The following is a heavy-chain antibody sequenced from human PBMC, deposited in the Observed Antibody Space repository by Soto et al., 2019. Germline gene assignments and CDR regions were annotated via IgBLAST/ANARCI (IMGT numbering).Heavy chain of an antibody. CDR3: ARDPGYSSSWKKSYYYYGMDV. V-gene: IGHV6-1*01. CDR2: TYYRSKWYN. Sequence: QTLSLAWAISGYSVSSNSAAWNWIRQSPSRGLEWLGRTYYRSKWYNDYAVSVKSRITINPDTSKNQFSLQLNSVTPEDTAVYYCARDPGYSSSWKKSYYYYGMDVWGQGTTVTVSS. J-gene: IGHJ6*02. CDR1: GYSVSSNSAA. D-gene: IGHD6-13*01.